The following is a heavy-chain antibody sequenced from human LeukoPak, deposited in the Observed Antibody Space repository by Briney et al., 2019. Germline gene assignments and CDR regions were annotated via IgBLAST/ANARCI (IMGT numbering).Heavy chain of an antibody. J-gene: IGHJ5*02. V-gene: IGHV4-59*01. CDR2: IYYSGST. Sequence: SEPLSLPFTVSGGSISSYYWSWIRPPPGKGLGWIGYIYYSGSTNYNPSLKSRVTISVDTSKNQFSLKLSSVTAADTAVYYCASLVNNWNDDNWFDPWGQGTLVTVSS. CDR1: GGSISSYY. D-gene: IGHD1-1*01. CDR3: ASLVNNWNDDNWFDP.